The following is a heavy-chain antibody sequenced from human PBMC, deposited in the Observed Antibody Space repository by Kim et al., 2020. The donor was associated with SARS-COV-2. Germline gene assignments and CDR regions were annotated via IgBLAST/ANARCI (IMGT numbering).Heavy chain of an antibody. CDR2: INHSGST. D-gene: IGHD3-10*01. CDR3: AKTPGSYYYGSGSYYNVDGSPVARWARQKTYYYYGMDV. J-gene: IGHJ6*02. CDR1: GGSFSGYY. V-gene: IGHV4-34*01. Sequence: SETLPLTCAVYGGSFSGYYWSWIRQPPGKGLEWIGEINHSGSTNYNPSLKTRVTISVDTSKNQFSLKLSSVTAADTAVYYCAKTPGSYYYGSGSYYNVDGSPVARWARQKTYYYYGMDVWGQGTTVTVSS.